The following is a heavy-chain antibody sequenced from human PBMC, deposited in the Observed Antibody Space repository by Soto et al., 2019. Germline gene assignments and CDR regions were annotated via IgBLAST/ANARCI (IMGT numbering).Heavy chain of an antibody. CDR3: ARKKGVFIITGCYEYNSYVMAF. J-gene: IGHJ6*02. Sequence: PGGSLRLSCAASGFTFSSYSMNWVRQAPGKGLEWVSYISSSSSTIYYADSVKGRFTISRDNAKNSLYLQMNSLRDEDTAVYYCARKKGVFIITGCYEYNSYVMAFWGQGTTVPVSS. CDR2: ISSSSSTI. D-gene: IGHD2-2*01. CDR1: GFTFSSYS. V-gene: IGHV3-48*02.